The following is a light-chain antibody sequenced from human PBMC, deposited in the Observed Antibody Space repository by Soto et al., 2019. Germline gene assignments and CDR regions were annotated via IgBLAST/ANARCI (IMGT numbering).Light chain of an antibody. CDR3: HQYNNWS. CDR1: QTVRNN. J-gene: IGKJ5*01. CDR2: DAS. Sequence: EFVLTHSPCTLSFSPRQRHTLSYRASQTVRNNYLAWYQQKPGQAPRLLIYDASTRATGIPARFSVSGSGTEFTLTISSMQSVDLAFYYCHQYNNWSFGQGTRLEIK. V-gene: IGKV3-15*01.